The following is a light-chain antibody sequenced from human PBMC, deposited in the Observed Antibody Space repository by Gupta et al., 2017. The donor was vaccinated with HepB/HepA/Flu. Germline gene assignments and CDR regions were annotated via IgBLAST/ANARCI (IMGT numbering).Light chain of an antibody. Sequence: EIVLTQSPGTLSLSPGERATLSCRASQSINSNYLAWYQQKPGQAPRVLISGASSRATGIPDRFSGSGSGTDFTLTISRLEPEDFAVCFCQHYGTSPPWTFGQGTKVEIK. J-gene: IGKJ1*01. CDR3: QHYGTSPPWT. CDR2: GAS. CDR1: QSINSNY. V-gene: IGKV3-20*01.